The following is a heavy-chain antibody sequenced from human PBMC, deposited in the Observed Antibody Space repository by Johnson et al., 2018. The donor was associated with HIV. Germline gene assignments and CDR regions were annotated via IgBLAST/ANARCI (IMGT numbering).Heavy chain of an antibody. CDR1: GFTFSSYG. Sequence: QVQMVESGGGVVQPGRSLRLSCAASGFTFSSYGMHWVRQAPGKGLEWVAVIWYDGSNKYYADSVKGRFTISRDNSKNTLYLQMNSLRAEDTAVYYCARDFYLLSSSWYSAFDIWGQGTMVTVSS. CDR3: ARDFYLLSSSWYSAFDI. CDR2: IWYDGSNK. V-gene: IGHV3-33*01. J-gene: IGHJ3*02. D-gene: IGHD6-13*01.